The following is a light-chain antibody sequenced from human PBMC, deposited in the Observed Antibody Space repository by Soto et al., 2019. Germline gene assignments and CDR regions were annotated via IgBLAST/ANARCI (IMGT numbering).Light chain of an antibody. Sequence: DIQMTQSPSSLSASVGDRVTITCQASQDIRKYLRWYQQKPGRAPKILIYGASNLETGVPSRFSGSGYGSDVTFTISSLQPEDVATYYCQHYDHLPTFNFGPGTKVAVK. J-gene: IGKJ3*01. CDR3: QHYDHLPTFN. V-gene: IGKV1-33*01. CDR1: QDIRKY. CDR2: GAS.